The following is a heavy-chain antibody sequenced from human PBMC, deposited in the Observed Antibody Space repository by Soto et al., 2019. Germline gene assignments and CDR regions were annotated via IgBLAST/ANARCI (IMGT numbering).Heavy chain of an antibody. D-gene: IGHD3-3*01. J-gene: IGHJ4*02. V-gene: IGHV1-46*01. CDR2: INPSGGST. CDR3: TTGQRPIRFLEWLSRYYFDY. Sequence: ASVKVSCKASGYTFTSYYMHWVRQAPGQGLEWMGIINPSGGSTSYAQKFQGRVTMTEDTSTDTVYMELSSLRSEDTAVYYCTTGQRPIRFLEWLSRYYFDYWGQGTLVTVSS. CDR1: GYTFTSYY.